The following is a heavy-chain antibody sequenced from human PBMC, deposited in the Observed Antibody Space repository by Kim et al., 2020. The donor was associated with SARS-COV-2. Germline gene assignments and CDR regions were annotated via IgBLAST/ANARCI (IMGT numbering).Heavy chain of an antibody. Sequence: GKGRFTISRDNAKSTLYLQMNSLRPEDTAVYYCARAGDYDIRGYYGFFHHWGQGVLVTVSS. V-gene: IGHV3-74*01. J-gene: IGHJ1*01. D-gene: IGHD3-22*01. CDR3: ARAGDYDIRGYYGFFHH.